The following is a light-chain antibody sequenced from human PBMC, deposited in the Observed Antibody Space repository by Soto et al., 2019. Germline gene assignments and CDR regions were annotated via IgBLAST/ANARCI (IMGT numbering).Light chain of an antibody. CDR2: GGS. V-gene: IGKV1-9*01. J-gene: IGKJ2*01. CDR3: LQDFTYPYT. CDR1: QGISRY. Sequence: DNQLTQSPSFLSASVGDRVTITCRASQGISRYVAWYQQKAGKAPKLLIYGGSTLQSGVPSRFSGSTSGTEITLTITSLQPEDFATYYCLQDFTYPYTFGQGTKLEIK.